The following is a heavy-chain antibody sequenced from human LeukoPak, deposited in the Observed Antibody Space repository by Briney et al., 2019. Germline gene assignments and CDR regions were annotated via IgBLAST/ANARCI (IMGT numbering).Heavy chain of an antibody. D-gene: IGHD5-18*01. J-gene: IGHJ4*02. CDR1: GGSISSSSYY. V-gene: IGHV4-39*01. Sequence: PSETLSLTCTVSGGSISSSSYYWGWIRQPPGKGLEWIGSIYYSGSTYYNPSLKSRVTISVDTSKNQFSLKLSSVTAADTAVYYCARRYSYGHRAFGYWGQGTLVTVSS. CDR3: ARRYSYGHRAFGY. CDR2: IYYSGST.